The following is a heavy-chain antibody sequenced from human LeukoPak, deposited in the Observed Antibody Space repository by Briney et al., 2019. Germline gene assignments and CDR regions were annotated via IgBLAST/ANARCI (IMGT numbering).Heavy chain of an antibody. V-gene: IGHV4-39*07. CDR3: ARDSANYFDY. J-gene: IGHJ4*02. Sequence: SETLSLTCTVSGGSISSSSYYWGWIRQPPGKGLEWIGSIYYSGRTYYNPSLKSRVTISVDMSKNQFSLKLSSVTAADTAVYYCARDSANYFDYWGQGTLVTVSS. CDR2: IYYSGRT. CDR1: GGSISSSSYY.